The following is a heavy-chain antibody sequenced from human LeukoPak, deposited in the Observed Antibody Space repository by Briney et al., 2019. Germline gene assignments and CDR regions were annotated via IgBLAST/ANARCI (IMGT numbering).Heavy chain of an antibody. Sequence: SETLSLTCTVSGGSISSYYWNWIRQPPGKGLEWIGYIYYSGSTNYNPSLKSRVTISIDTSKNQFSLKVSSVTAADTAVYYCVRHCYASGSDPLCYFDYWGQGTLVTVSS. CDR2: IYYSGST. CDR3: VRHCYASGSDPLCYFDY. J-gene: IGHJ4*02. CDR1: GGSISSYY. D-gene: IGHD3-10*01. V-gene: IGHV4-59*08.